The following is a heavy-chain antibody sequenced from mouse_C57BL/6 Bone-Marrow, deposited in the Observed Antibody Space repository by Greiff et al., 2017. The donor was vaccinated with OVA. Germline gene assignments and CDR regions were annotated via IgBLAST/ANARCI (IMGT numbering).Heavy chain of an antibody. V-gene: IGHV5-6*01. CDR1: GFTFSSYG. CDR2: ISSGGSYT. J-gene: IGHJ2*01. D-gene: IGHD6-5*01. CDR3: ARHYADFDY. Sequence: EVKLMESGGDLVKPGGSLKLSCAASGFTFSSYGMSWVRQTPDKRLEWVATISSGGSYTYYPDSVKGRFTISRDNAKNTLYLQMSSLKSEDTAMYYCARHYADFDYWGQGTTLTVSS.